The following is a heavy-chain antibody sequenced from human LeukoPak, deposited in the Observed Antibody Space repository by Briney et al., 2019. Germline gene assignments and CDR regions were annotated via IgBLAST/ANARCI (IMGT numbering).Heavy chain of an antibody. CDR3: ARSNGGVPIAGGHSSGWADY. Sequence: GASVKVSCKASGYTFTGYYMHWVRQAPGQGLEWMGWINPNSGGTNYAQKFQGRVTMTRDTSISTAYMELSRLRSDDTAVYYCARSNGGVPIAGGHSSGWADYWGHGTLVTVSS. CDR1: GYTFTGYY. J-gene: IGHJ4*01. V-gene: IGHV1-2*02. D-gene: IGHD6-19*01. CDR2: INPNSGGT.